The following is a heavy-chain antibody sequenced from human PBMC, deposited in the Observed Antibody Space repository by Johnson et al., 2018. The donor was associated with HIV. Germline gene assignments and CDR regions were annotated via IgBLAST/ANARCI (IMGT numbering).Heavy chain of an antibody. CDR1: GFTFSSYW. CDR2: IKQDGSEK. Sequence: VQLVESGGGVVRPGGSLRLSCAASGFTFSSYWMSWVRQAPGKGLEWVANIKQDGSEKYYVDSVKGRFTISRDNAKNSLYLQMNSLRAEDTAVYYCARDWYCGGDCYLLLDIWGQGTMVTVSS. CDR3: ARDWYCGGDCYLLLDI. J-gene: IGHJ3*02. D-gene: IGHD2-21*01. V-gene: IGHV3-7*05.